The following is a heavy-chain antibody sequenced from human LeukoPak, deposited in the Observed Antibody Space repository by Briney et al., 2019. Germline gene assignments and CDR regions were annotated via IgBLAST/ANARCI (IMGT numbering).Heavy chain of an antibody. CDR2: IKQDGREK. V-gene: IGHV3-7*04. D-gene: IGHD6-19*01. J-gene: IGHJ4*02. CDR1: GSTLSELW. CDR3: VGGYGWLPDY. Sequence: GSLRLSCAASGSTLSELWMNWVRQAPGKGLEWVANIKQDGREKNYVDSVKGRFTISRDNAKNSAYLQMNNLRVDDTAVYYCVGGYGWLPDYWGQGTLVTVSS.